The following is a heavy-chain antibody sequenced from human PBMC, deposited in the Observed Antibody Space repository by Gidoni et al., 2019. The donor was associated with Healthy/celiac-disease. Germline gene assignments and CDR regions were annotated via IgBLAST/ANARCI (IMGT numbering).Heavy chain of an antibody. V-gene: IGHV3-30-3*01. CDR3: ASITGKSPIFDP. CDR1: GFTFSSYA. J-gene: IGHJ5*02. Sequence: QVQLVESGGGVVQPGRSLRLSCAASGFTFSSYAMHRVRQAPGKGLEWVAVISYDGSNKYYADSVKGRFTISRDNSKNTLYLQMNSLRAEDTAVYYCASITGKSPIFDPWGQGTLVTVSS. D-gene: IGHD1-20*01. CDR2: ISYDGSNK.